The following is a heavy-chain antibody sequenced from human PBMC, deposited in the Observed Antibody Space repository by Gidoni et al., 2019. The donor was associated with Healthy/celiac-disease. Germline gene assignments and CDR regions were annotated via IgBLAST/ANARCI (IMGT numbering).Heavy chain of an antibody. CDR1: GFTFSSYA. CDR3: AKLYSSSWYVGY. CDR2: ISGSGGST. J-gene: IGHJ4*02. Sequence: EVQLLESGGGLVQPGGSLRLSCAATGFTFSSYAMSWVRQAPGKGLEWGSAISGSGGSTYYADSVKGRFTISRDNSKNTLYLQMNSLRAEDTAVYYCAKLYSSSWYVGYWGQGTLVTVSS. D-gene: IGHD6-13*01. V-gene: IGHV3-23*01.